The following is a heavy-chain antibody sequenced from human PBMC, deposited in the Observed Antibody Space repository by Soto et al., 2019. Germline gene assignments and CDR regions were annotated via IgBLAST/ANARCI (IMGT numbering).Heavy chain of an antibody. V-gene: IGHV4-59*01. Sequence: SETLSLTXTVSGGSIISGYWSWIRQPPGKGLEWIGYISHSGNTNYNPSVKSRVTLSVDTPKNQFSLRLSSVTTADTAVYYCAGLRGYAGSPIDYWGQGTLVTVSS. D-gene: IGHD2-15*01. CDR3: AGLRGYAGSPIDY. J-gene: IGHJ4*02. CDR2: ISHSGNT. CDR1: GGSIISGY.